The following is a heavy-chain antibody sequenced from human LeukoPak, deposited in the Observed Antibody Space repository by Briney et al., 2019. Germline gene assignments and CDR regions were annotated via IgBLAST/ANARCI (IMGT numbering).Heavy chain of an antibody. CDR3: ARGASSEYYDSSGYPFDY. Sequence: PGGSLRLSCAASGFTFSSYGMHWVRQAPGKGLEWVAVIWYDGSNKYYADSVKGRFTISRDNSKNTLYLQMNSLRAEDTAVYYCARGASSEYYDSSGYPFDYWGQGTLVTVSS. D-gene: IGHD3-22*01. J-gene: IGHJ4*02. CDR2: IWYDGSNK. V-gene: IGHV3-33*01. CDR1: GFTFSSYG.